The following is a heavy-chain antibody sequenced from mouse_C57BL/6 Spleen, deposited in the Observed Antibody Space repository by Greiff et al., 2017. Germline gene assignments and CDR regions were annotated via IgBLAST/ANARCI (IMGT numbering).Heavy chain of an antibody. J-gene: IGHJ4*01. Sequence: VKVVESGPGLVAPSQSLSITCTVSGFSLTSYGVSWVRQPPGKGLEWLGVIWGDGSTNYHSALISRLSISKDNSKSQVFLKLNSLQTDDTATYYGAKPCEYYGSSPFYFAMDYWGQGTSVTVSS. CDR1: GFSLTSYG. CDR3: AKPCEYYGSSPFYFAMDY. D-gene: IGHD1-1*01. V-gene: IGHV2-3*01. CDR2: IWGDGST.